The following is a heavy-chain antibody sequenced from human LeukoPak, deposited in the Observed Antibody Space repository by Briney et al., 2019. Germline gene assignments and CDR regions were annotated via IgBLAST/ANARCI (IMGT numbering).Heavy chain of an antibody. V-gene: IGHV1-2*02. J-gene: IGHJ4*02. CDR1: GYTFTGSY. Sequence: ASVKVSRKASGYTFTGSYMHWVRQAPGQGLEWMGWINPNSGGPNYAQKFQGRVTMTRDTSISTPYMELSSLRSEDTAVYYCARGPYYYGSGSYLAYWGQGTLVTVSS. D-gene: IGHD3-10*01. CDR2: INPNSGGP. CDR3: ARGPYYYGSGSYLAY.